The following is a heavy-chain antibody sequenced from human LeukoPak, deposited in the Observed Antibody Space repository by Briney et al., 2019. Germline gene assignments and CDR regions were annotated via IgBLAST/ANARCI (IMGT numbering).Heavy chain of an antibody. CDR3: ARLWPAATSSRFDF. Sequence: GGSPRLSCAASGFTFSSYAMSWVRQAPGEGLEWVSTIGDTTYYADSVKGRFTISRDDSKNTLYLQMKSLRAEDTAVYYCARLWPAATSSRFDFWGQGTLVTVSS. J-gene: IGHJ4*02. CDR1: GFTFSSYA. V-gene: IGHV3-23*01. CDR2: IGDTT. D-gene: IGHD3/OR15-3a*01.